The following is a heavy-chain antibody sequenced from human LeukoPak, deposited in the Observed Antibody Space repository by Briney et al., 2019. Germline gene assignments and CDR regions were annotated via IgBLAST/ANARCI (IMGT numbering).Heavy chain of an antibody. J-gene: IGHJ4*02. CDR3: ARADIVVVPACDY. V-gene: IGHV3-74*01. CDR1: GFTFSSYW. Sequence: GGSLRLSCAASGFTFSSYWMHWVRQAPGKGLVRVSRINSDGSSTSYADSVKGRFTISRDNAKNTLYLQMNSLRAKDTAVYYCARADIVVVPACDYWGQGTLVTVSS. D-gene: IGHD2-2*01. CDR2: INSDGSST.